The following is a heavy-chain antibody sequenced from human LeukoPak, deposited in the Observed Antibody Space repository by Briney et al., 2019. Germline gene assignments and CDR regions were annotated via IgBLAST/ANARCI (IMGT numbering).Heavy chain of an antibody. J-gene: IGHJ4*02. Sequence: SETLSLTCTVSGGSTSSSSYYWGWIRQPPGKGLEWIGSIYYSGSTYYNPSLKSRVTISVDTSKNQFSLKLSSVTAADTAVYYCASRPRILGYYFDYWGQGTLVTVSS. D-gene: IGHD2-15*01. CDR2: IYYSGST. V-gene: IGHV4-39*07. CDR3: ASRPRILGYYFDY. CDR1: GGSTSSSSYY.